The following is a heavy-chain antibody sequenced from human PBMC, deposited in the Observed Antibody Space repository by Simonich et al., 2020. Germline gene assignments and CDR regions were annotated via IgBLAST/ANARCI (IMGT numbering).Heavy chain of an antibody. D-gene: IGHD2-8*01. CDR2: MNPNSGNT. Sequence: QVQLVQSGAEVKKPWASVKVSCKASGYTFTSYDINWVRQATGQGLEWMGWMNPNSGNTGCAQKFQGRVTITRNPSISTAYMELSSLRSEDTAVYYCARSRYCTNGVCYTWFDPWGQGTLVTVSS. V-gene: IGHV1-8*03. CDR1: GYTFTSYD. J-gene: IGHJ5*02. CDR3: ARSRYCTNGVCYTWFDP.